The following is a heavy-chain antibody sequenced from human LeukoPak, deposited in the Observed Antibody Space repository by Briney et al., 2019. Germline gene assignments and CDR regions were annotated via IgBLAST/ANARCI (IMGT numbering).Heavy chain of an antibody. V-gene: IGHV5-51*01. Sequence: GASLQISSKGSGYNFINYCIAWGRRMPGKRREWLGLIYPADSDTRYCPSFQHQVPISADKSISTAYLQWSSLKASDTAIYFCARGGRDYGDYWLDPWGQGTLVTVSS. D-gene: IGHD4-17*01. J-gene: IGHJ5*02. CDR3: ARGGRDYGDYWLDP. CDR1: GYNFINYC. CDR2: IYPADSDT.